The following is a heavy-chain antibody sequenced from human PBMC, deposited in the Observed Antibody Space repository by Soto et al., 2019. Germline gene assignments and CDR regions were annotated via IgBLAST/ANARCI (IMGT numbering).Heavy chain of an antibody. Sequence: HPGGSLRLSCAASGFTFSSYGMHWVRQAPGKGLEWVAVIWYDGSNKYYADSVKGRFTISRDNSKSTLYLQMNSLRAEDTAVYYCARGGGDLWFGELDYWGQGTLVTVSS. CDR3: ARGGGDLWFGELDY. CDR2: IWYDGSNK. CDR1: GFTFSSYG. V-gene: IGHV3-33*01. J-gene: IGHJ4*02. D-gene: IGHD3-10*01.